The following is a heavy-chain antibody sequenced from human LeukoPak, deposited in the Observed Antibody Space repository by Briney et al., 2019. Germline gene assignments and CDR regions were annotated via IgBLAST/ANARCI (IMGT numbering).Heavy chain of an antibody. J-gene: IGHJ4*02. Sequence: GGSLRLSCAASGFTFDDYAMHWVRQAPGKGLEWVSLISGDGGSTYYADSVKGRFTISRDNSKNSLYLQMNSLRTVDTALYYCAKDFLSSYYYDSSGYYGWGQGTLVTVSS. CDR1: GFTFDDYA. CDR3: AKDFLSSYYYDSSGYYG. CDR2: ISGDGGST. D-gene: IGHD3-22*01. V-gene: IGHV3-43*02.